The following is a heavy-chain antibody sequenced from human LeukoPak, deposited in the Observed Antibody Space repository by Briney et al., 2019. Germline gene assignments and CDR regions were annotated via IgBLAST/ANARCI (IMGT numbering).Heavy chain of an antibody. D-gene: IGHD3-22*01. J-gene: IGHJ4*02. CDR3: ARDPYDRDDHY. CDR1: GFTVSNNY. Sequence: GGSLRLSCAASGFTVSNNYMSWVRQAPGKGLEWVSLIYSDNSGGSTYYADSVKGRFTISRDNSKNTLYLQMNSLRAEDTAVYYCARDPYDRDDHYWGQGTLVTVSS. V-gene: IGHV3-66*01. CDR2: IYSDNSGGST.